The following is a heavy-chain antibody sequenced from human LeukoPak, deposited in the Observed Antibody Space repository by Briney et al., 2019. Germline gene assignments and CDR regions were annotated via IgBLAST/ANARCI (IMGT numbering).Heavy chain of an antibody. Sequence: SETLSLTCAVYGWSFSGYYWSWIRQPPGKGLEWIGEINHSGSTNYNPSLKSRVTISVDTSKNQFSMKLSSVTAADRAVYYFARGGDFWSGYSKAPYYYYGMDVWGQGTTVTVSS. CDR3: ARGGDFWSGYSKAPYYYYGMDV. CDR1: GWSFSGYY. V-gene: IGHV4-34*01. J-gene: IGHJ6*02. D-gene: IGHD3-3*01. CDR2: INHSGST.